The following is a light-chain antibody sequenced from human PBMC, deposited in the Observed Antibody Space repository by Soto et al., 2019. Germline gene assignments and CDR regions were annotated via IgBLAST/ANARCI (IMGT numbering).Light chain of an antibody. Sequence: EIVMTQSPATLSESPGERATLSCRASQSVSSNYLAWYQQKPGQAPRILIYGASTRASGIPDRFSGSGSGTEFTPNISSLQSEDFAVYYCQQYNNWWTFGQGTMVDVK. CDR2: GAS. J-gene: IGKJ1*01. V-gene: IGKV3D-15*01. CDR3: QQYNNWWT. CDR1: QSVSSN.